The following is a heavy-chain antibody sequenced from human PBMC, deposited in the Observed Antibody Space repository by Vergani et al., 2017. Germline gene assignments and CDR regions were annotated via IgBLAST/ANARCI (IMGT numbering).Heavy chain of an antibody. V-gene: IGHV3-30-3*01. J-gene: IGHJ6*03. Sequence: QVQLVESGGGVVQPGRSLRLSCAASGFTFSSYAMHWVRQAPGKGLEWVAVISYDGSNKYYADSVKGRFTISRDNSKNTLYLQMNSLRAEDTAVYYCARGVYYDFWSALSSYYYYYMDVWGQGTTVTVSS. CDR2: ISYDGSNK. CDR3: ARGVYYDFWSALSSYYYYYMDV. D-gene: IGHD3-3*01. CDR1: GFTFSSYA.